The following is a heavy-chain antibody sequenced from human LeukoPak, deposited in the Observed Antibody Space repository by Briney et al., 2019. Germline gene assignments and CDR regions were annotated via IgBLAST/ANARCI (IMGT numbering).Heavy chain of an antibody. Sequence: SETLSLTCTVSGGSFSSGSYYWSWIRQPPGKGLEWIGYIYYSGSTNYNPSLKSRVTISVDTSKNQFSLKLSSVTAADTAVYYCARDTIVGATFDYWGQGTLVTVSS. J-gene: IGHJ4*02. CDR1: GGSFSSGSYY. CDR2: IYYSGST. D-gene: IGHD1-26*01. CDR3: ARDTIVGATFDY. V-gene: IGHV4-61*01.